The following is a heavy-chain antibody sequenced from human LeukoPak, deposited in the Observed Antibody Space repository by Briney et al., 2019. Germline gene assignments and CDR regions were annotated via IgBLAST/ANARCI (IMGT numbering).Heavy chain of an antibody. V-gene: IGHV3-48*03. CDR1: GFNFGSYS. J-gene: IGHJ6*04. CDR2: ISSSGSTI. Sequence: GGSLRLSCAASGFNFGSYSMTWVRQAPGKGLGWVSYISSSGSTIYYADSVKGRFTISRDNAKNSLYLQMNSLRAEDTAVYYCAELGITMIGGVWGKGTTVTISS. D-gene: IGHD3-10*02. CDR3: AELGITMIGGV.